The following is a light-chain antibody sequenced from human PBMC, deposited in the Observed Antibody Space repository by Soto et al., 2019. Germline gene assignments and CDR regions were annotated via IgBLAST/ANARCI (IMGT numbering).Light chain of an antibody. CDR3: SSYTSSSTPGV. V-gene: IGLV2-14*01. CDR2: DVS. CDR1: SSDVGGYNY. J-gene: IGLJ1*01. Sequence: QSALTQPASVSGSPGQSITISCTGTSSDVGGYNYVSWYQQHPGKAPKLMIYDVSNRPSGVSNRFSGSKSGNTASLTISGLQAEDEADYCCSSYTSSSTPGVFGTGTKLTVL.